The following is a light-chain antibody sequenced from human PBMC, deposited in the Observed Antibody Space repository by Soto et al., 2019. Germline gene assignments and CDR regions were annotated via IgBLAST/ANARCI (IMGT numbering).Light chain of an antibody. CDR1: RDVTTY. CDR2: AAS. Sequence: EIVMTQSPATLSVSPGERATLSCRASRDVTTYLAWYQQKSGQAPRLLIYAASTRATGIPARFSGSWSGTEFSLTISSLQSEDFAVYYCQQRSNWPPITFGLGTRLEIK. CDR3: QQRSNWPPIT. V-gene: IGKV3-15*01. J-gene: IGKJ5*01.